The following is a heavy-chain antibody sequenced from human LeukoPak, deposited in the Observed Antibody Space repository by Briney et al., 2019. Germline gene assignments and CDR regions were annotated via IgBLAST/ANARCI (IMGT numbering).Heavy chain of an antibody. CDR3: ARLEGITATMGD. J-gene: IGHJ4*02. CDR1: GYTFNTYY. Sequence: ASVKVSCKTSGYTFNTYYIHWVRQAPGQGLDWMGVIKPEGGTTIYAQRFQGRVTLTRDTSTSTVYMDLTSLRSEDTAVYYCARLEGITATMGDWGQGTLVTVPS. D-gene: IGHD5-12*01. CDR2: IKPEGGTT. V-gene: IGHV1-46*02.